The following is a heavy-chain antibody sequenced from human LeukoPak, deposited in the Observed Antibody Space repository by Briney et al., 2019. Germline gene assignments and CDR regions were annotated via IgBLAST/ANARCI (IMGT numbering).Heavy chain of an antibody. D-gene: IGHD3-22*01. J-gene: IGHJ6*02. CDR3: ARLPHYYDSSGYYGSSYYYYYGMDV. CDR2: IYYSGST. Sequence: SETLSLTCTVSGGSISSYYWSWIRRPPGKGLEWIGYIYYSGSTNYNPSLKSRVTISVDTSKNQFSLKLSSVTAADTAVYYCARLPHYYDSSGYYGSSYYYYYGMDVWGQGTTVTVSS. V-gene: IGHV4-59*08. CDR1: GGSISSYY.